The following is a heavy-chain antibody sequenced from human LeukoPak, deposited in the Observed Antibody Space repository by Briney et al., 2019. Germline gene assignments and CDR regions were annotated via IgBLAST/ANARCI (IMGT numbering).Heavy chain of an antibody. CDR2: IRPDGDRT. CDR3: AREQSGTRGWYTVGY. D-gene: IGHD6-19*01. V-gene: IGHV3-23*01. Sequence: GGSLRLSCAASGFTFSTYAITWVRQGPGKGLEWVSAIRPDGDRTYYANSVRGRFTISRDNSKDTVSLQINGLRVEDTAVYYCAREQSGTRGWYTVGYWGQGTLVTVSS. J-gene: IGHJ4*02. CDR1: GFTFSTYA.